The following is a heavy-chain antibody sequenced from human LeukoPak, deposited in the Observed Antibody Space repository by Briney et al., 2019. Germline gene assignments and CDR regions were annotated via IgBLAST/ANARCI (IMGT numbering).Heavy chain of an antibody. CDR2: IYYSGST. V-gene: IGHV4-59*01. Sequence: PSEALSLTCTASGGSIRSYYWSWIRQPPVPALELIGYIYYSGSTNYNPSLKSRVTISVDTSKNQFSLKLSSVTAADTAVYYCARGPYSSSSWFDPWGQGTLVTVSS. CDR3: ARGPYSSSSWFDP. CDR1: GGSIRSYY. D-gene: IGHD6-6*01. J-gene: IGHJ5*02.